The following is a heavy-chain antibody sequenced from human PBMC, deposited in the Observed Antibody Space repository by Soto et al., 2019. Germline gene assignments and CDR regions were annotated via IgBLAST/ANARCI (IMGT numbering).Heavy chain of an antibody. CDR1: GFTFSSYG. D-gene: IGHD1-26*01. CDR3: AKAGRTGWELLR. Sequence: SLRLSCAASGFTFSSYGMHWVRQAPGKGLKWVAVIWYDGSNKYYADSVKGRFTISRDNSKNTLYLQMNSLRAEDTAVYYCAKAGRTGWELLRWGQGTLVTVSS. CDR2: IWYDGSNK. V-gene: IGHV3-33*06. J-gene: IGHJ4*02.